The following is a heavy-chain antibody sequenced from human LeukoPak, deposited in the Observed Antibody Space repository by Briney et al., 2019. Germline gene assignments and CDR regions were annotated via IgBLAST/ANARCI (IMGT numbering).Heavy chain of an antibody. CDR3: ARDRGEYSSSFYDY. V-gene: IGHV3-7*01. Sequence: GGSLRLSCAASGFTFSSYCMSWVRQAPGKGLEWVANIKQDGSEKYYVDSVKGRFTISRDNAKNSLYLQMNSLRAEDTAVYYCARDRGEYSSSFYDYWGQGTLVTVSS. CDR1: GFTFSSYC. J-gene: IGHJ4*02. D-gene: IGHD6-6*01. CDR2: IKQDGSEK.